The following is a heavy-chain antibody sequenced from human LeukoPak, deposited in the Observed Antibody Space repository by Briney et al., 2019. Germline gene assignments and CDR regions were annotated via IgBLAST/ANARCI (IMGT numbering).Heavy chain of an antibody. CDR1: GFTFSSYA. CDR3: ANRFHYSNRPDY. V-gene: IGHV3-23*01. J-gene: IGHJ4*02. D-gene: IGHD4-11*01. CDR2: ISGSGGST. Sequence: PGGSLRLSCAASGFTFSSYAMSWVRQAPGKGLEWVSAISGSGGSTYYADSVKGRFTISRDNSKNTLYLQMNSLRAEDTAVYYCANRFHYSNRPDYWGQGTLVTVSS.